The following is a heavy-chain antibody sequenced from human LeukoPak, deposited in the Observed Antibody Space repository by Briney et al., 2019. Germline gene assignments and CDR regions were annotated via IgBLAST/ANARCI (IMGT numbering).Heavy chain of an antibody. CDR1: GGSFSGYY. CDR2: INHSGST. Sequence: SETLSLTCAVYGGSFSGYYWSWIRQPPGKGLEWIGEINHSGSTNYNPSLKSRVTISVDTSKNQFSLKLSSVTAADTALYYCTRGQSYCGADCYSDWGQGTLVTVSS. V-gene: IGHV4-34*01. CDR3: TRGQSYCGADCYSD. D-gene: IGHD2-21*02. J-gene: IGHJ4*02.